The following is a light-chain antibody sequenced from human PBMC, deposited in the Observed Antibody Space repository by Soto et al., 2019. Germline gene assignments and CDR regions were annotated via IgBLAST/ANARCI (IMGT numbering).Light chain of an antibody. CDR3: QQYDNLPLT. V-gene: IGKV1-33*01. CDR1: QDISNY. CDR2: DAS. J-gene: IGKJ4*01. Sequence: DIQMTQSPSSLSASVGDRVTITCQASQDISNYLNWYQQKPGKAPNLLIYDASNLEGGVPSKLSGSGSEIYFTFTISSRKPENIATYYWQQYDNLPLTFGAGTQVQLK.